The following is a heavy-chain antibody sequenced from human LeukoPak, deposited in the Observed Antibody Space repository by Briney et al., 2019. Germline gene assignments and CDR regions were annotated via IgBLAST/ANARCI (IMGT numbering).Heavy chain of an antibody. D-gene: IGHD3-3*01. Sequence: GGSLSLSCAASGFTFDSYSMSWVRQAPGKGLEWVSYITSGSSTIYYPDSVKGRFTISRGNAKNSLYLQMNSLRAEDTAVYYCARPLRESGYFYFDYWGQGTLVTVSS. V-gene: IGHV3-48*04. CDR3: ARPLRESGYFYFDY. J-gene: IGHJ4*02. CDR2: ITSGSSTI. CDR1: GFTFDSYS.